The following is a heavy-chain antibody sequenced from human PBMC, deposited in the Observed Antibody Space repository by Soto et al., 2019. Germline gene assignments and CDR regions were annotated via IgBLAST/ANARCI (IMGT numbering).Heavy chain of an antibody. CDR1: GGSISSGGYY. V-gene: IGHV4-31*03. CDR3: ARGGRYRYGLDV. CDR2: IYYSGST. J-gene: IGHJ6*02. D-gene: IGHD1-1*01. Sequence: SETLSLTCTVSGGSISSGGYYWNWIRQHPGKGLEWIGYIYYSGSTYYNPSLKSRITISVDTSKNQLSLKLTSMTAADTAVYYCARGGRYRYGLDVWGQGTTVTVSS.